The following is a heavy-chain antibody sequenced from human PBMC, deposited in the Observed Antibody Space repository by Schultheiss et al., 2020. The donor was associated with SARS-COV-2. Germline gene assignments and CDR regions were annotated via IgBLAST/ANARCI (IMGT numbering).Heavy chain of an antibody. Sequence: GGSLRLSCAASGFTFSAYWMHWVRQAPGKGLEWVSAISGSGGSTYYADSVKGRFTISRDNSKNTLYLQMNSLRAEDTAVYYCAKTKLVNDAFDIWGQGTMVTVSS. CDR1: GFTFSAYW. CDR3: AKTKLVNDAFDI. D-gene: IGHD6-6*01. V-gene: IGHV3-23*01. CDR2: ISGSGGST. J-gene: IGHJ3*02.